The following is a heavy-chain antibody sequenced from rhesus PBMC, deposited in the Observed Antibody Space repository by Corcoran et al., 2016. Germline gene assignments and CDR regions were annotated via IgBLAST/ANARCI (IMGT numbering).Heavy chain of an antibody. V-gene: IGHV4-73*01. D-gene: IGHD1-1*01. CDR2: IDGNSSST. J-gene: IGHJ4*01. CDR1: GGSISAYHN. CDR3: ARDAWGGYSQD. Sequence: QVKLQQWGEGLVKPSETLSLPCAAYGGSISAYHNWGWIRQPPGQGLEWIGNIDGNSSSTNYNPSLKNRVTISKDTSKNQFSLKLSSVTAADTAVYYCARDAWGGYSQDWGQGVLVTVSS.